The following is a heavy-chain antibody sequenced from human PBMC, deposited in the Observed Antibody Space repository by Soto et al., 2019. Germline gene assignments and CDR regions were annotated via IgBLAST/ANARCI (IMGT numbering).Heavy chain of an antibody. J-gene: IGHJ4*02. CDR2: IIPIFGTA. V-gene: IGHV1-69*01. D-gene: IGHD3-22*01. Sequence: QVQLVQSGAEVKKPGSSVKVSCKASGGTFSSYAISWVRQAPGQGLEWMGGIIPIFGTANYAQKVQGRVTITADESTSTAYMERSSLRSEDTAVYDCARGDGVVVNQGFDYWGQGTLVTVSS. CDR3: ARGDGVVVNQGFDY. CDR1: GGTFSSYA.